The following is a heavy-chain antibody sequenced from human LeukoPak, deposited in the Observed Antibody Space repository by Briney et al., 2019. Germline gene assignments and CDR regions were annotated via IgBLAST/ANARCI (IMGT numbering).Heavy chain of an antibody. Sequence: GGSLRLSCAASGFTFTTYNMNWVRQAPGKGLELISYYADSVKGRFTISRDNGKNSLFLQMNSLRAEDTAVYYCARGAPYCYDGSGLYYFDYWGQGTLVTVSS. D-gene: IGHD3-22*01. V-gene: IGHV3-48*01. J-gene: IGHJ4*02. CDR1: GFTFTTYN. CDR3: ARGAPYCYDGSGLYYFDY.